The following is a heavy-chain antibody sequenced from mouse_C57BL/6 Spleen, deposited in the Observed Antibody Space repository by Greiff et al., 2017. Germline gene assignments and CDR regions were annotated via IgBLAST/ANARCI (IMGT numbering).Heavy chain of an antibody. V-gene: IGHV1-63*01. CDR2: IYPGGGYT. Sequence: QVQLQQSGAELVRPGTSVKMSCKASGYTFTNYWIGWAKQRPGHGLEWIGDIYPGGGYTNYNEKFKGKATLTADKSSSTAYMQFSSLTSEDSAIYYCARSSTVVEYYFDYWGQGTTLTVSS. CDR3: ARSSTVVEYYFDY. D-gene: IGHD1-1*01. CDR1: GYTFTNYW. J-gene: IGHJ2*01.